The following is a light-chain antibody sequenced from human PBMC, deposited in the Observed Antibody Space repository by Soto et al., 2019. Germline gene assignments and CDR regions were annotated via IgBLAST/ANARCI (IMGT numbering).Light chain of an antibody. CDR2: DVS. CDR1: SSDIGGYNY. CDR3: SSYTSISTVV. Sequence: QSALTQPASVSGSPGQSITISCTGTSSDIGGYNYVSWYQQHPGKAPKLMIYDVSNQPSGVSYRFSGSKSGNTASLTISGLQAEDEGDYYCSSYTSISTVVFGGGTKLTVL. J-gene: IGLJ2*01. V-gene: IGLV2-14*01.